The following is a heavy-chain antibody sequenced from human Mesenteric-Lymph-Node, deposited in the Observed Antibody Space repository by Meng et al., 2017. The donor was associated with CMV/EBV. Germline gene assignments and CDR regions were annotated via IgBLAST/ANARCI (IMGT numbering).Heavy chain of an antibody. CDR2: ISSSSTYI. D-gene: IGHD1-26*01. CDR1: GFTFSSDD. J-gene: IGHJ5*02. V-gene: IGHV3-21*01. CDR3: ARVIDSGRYGFWFDP. Sequence: GESLKISCVASGFTFSSDDMNWVRQAPGKGLEWVSSISSSSTYIYYADSVKGRFTISRDNAKNSLYLQMNSLRAEDTAVYYCARVIDSGRYGFWFDPWGQGTLVTVFS.